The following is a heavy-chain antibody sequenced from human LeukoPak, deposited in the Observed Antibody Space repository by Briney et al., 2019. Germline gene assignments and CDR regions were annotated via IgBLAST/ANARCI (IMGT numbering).Heavy chain of an antibody. CDR1: GGSFSGYY. CDR3: ASSGIAAAGTGDDAFDI. J-gene: IGHJ3*02. V-gene: IGHV4-34*01. D-gene: IGHD6-13*01. Sequence: SETLSLTCAVYGGSFSGYYWSWIRQPPGKGLEWIGEINHSGSTNYNPSLKSRVTISVDTSKNQFSLKLSSVTAADTAVYYCASSGIAAAGTGDDAFDIWGQGTMVTVSS. CDR2: INHSGST.